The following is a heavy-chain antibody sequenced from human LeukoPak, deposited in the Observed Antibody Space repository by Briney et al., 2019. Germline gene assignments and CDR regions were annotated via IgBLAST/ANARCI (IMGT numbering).Heavy chain of an antibody. CDR3: ARGFYDSSGYYYYYYMDV. CDR1: GGSISSYY. D-gene: IGHD3-22*01. Sequence: PSETLSLTCTVSGGSISSYYWSWIRQPAGKGLEWIGRFYTSGSTKYNPSLKSRVTMSEDTSKNQFSLKLSSVTAADTAVYYCARGFYDSSGYYYYYYMDVWGKGTTVTISS. V-gene: IGHV4-4*07. J-gene: IGHJ6*03. CDR2: FYTSGST.